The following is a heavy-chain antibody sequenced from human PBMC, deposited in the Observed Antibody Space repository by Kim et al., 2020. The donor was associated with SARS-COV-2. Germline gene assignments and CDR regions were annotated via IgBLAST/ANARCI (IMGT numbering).Heavy chain of an antibody. CDR2: INAANGNT. D-gene: IGHD3-22*01. Sequence: ASVKVSCKASGYTFTSYAIHWVRQAPGQRLEWMGWINAANGNTKFSKKFRGRVTLTRDTSANTAYMELYSLTSEDTAMYYCAGDPGVVIYWYFDLWGHGTLVTVSS. J-gene: IGHJ2*01. V-gene: IGHV1-3*01. CDR1: GYTFTSYA. CDR3: AGDPGVVIYWYFDL.